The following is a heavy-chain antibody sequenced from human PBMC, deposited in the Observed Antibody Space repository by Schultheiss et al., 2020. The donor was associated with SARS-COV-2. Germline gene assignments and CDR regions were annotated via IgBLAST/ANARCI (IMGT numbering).Heavy chain of an antibody. CDR2: ISYDGSNK. V-gene: IGHV3-30-3*01. CDR3: ARESIAAAGYDFDY. D-gene: IGHD6-13*01. CDR1: GFTFSNAW. J-gene: IGHJ4*02. Sequence: GESLKISCAASGFTFSNAWMNWVRQAPGKGLEWVAVISYDGSNKYYADSVKGRFTISRDNAKNTLYLQMNSLRAEDTAVYYCARESIAAAGYDFDYWGQGTLVTVSS.